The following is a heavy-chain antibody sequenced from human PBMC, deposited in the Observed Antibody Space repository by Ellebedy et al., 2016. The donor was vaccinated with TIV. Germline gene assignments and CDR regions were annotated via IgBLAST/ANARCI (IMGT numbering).Heavy chain of an antibody. Sequence: PSETLSLTCAVYGGSFSGYHWSWVRQAPGKGLEWVSSISKSGSSTYYADSEKGRFTISRDNSKNTVNLQMNSLRAEDTAVYYCAKLAGVHSWYFDYWGQGTLVTVSS. CDR2: ISKSGSST. CDR1: GGSFSGYH. CDR3: AKLAGVHSWYFDY. V-gene: IGHV3-23*01. J-gene: IGHJ4*02. D-gene: IGHD2-8*02.